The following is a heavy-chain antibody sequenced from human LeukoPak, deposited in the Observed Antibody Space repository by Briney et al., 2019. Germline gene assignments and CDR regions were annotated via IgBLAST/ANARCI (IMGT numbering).Heavy chain of an antibody. J-gene: IGHJ4*02. V-gene: IGHV1-3*01. Sequence: ASVKVSCKASGYTFTSYALHWVRQAPGQRLEWMGWINAGNGNTKYSQKFQGRVTITRDTSASIAYMEVSSLRSEDTAVYYCARSPRVAAAGHRFDSWGQGTLVTVSS. CDR2: INAGNGNT. CDR1: GYTFTSYA. CDR3: ARSPRVAAAGHRFDS. D-gene: IGHD6-25*01.